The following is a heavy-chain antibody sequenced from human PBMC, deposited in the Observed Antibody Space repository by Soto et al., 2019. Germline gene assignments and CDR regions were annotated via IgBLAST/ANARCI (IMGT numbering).Heavy chain of an antibody. Sequence: PGGSLRLSCAASGFTFSSYWMHWVRQAPGKGLVWVSRINSDGSSTSYGDSMKGRFTISRDNAKNSLYLEMNSLRAEDTAVYYCARESEDLTSNFDYWGQGTLVTVSS. V-gene: IGHV3-74*01. CDR1: GFTFSSYW. CDR3: ARESEDLTSNFDY. CDR2: INSDGSST. J-gene: IGHJ4*02.